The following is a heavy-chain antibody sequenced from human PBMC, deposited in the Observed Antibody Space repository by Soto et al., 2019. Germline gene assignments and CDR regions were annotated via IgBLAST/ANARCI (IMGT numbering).Heavy chain of an antibody. Sequence: GGSLRLSCAASGFTFGDYAMHWVRQVPGKGLEWVSGINWNSGSIGYGDSVKGRFAISRDNAKNSLHLQMNSLSAEDTAFYYCVKDESINWYSGHFRHWGQGTLVTVSS. CDR1: GFTFGDYA. CDR3: VKDESINWYSGHFRH. V-gene: IGHV3-9*01. D-gene: IGHD6-13*01. CDR2: INWNSGSI. J-gene: IGHJ1*01.